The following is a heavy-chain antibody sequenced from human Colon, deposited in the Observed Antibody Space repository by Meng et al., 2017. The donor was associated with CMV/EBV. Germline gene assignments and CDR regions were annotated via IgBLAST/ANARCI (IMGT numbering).Heavy chain of an antibody. D-gene: IGHD3-16*02. CDR2: IYREGTT. V-gene: IGHV3-66*01. Sequence: GESLKISCAASGFAVSTYYMSWVRQIPGKGLEWVSIIYREGTTYYADSVKGRFTISRDNAEDSLYLQMNSLAVEDTAVYYCARRYLSSFHWGQGTLVTVSS. CDR3: ARRYLSSFH. CDR1: GFAVSTYY. J-gene: IGHJ4*02.